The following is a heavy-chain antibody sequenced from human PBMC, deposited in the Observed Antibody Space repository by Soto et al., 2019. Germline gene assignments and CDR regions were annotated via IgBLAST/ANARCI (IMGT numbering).Heavy chain of an antibody. V-gene: IGHV1-18*01. CDR2: VNIYSGDA. CDR3: ARALYYYDNSGLAY. CDR1: GYTFTSYG. Sequence: QVRLEQSGPEVKKTGASVKVSCKASGYTFTSYGISWVRQAPGPGLEWMGWVNIYSGDANYAQRFQDRVTMTRDTSPNTVYMEMRSLRSDDTAVYYCARALYYYDNSGLAYWGQGTLVTVSS. D-gene: IGHD3-22*01. J-gene: IGHJ4*02.